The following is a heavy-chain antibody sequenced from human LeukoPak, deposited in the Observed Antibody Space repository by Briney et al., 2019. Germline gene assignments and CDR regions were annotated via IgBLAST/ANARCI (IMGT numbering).Heavy chain of an antibody. CDR2: IGGSGGAV. CDR3: AKWMSRVQAFDI. CDR1: GFTFSTYD. J-gene: IGHJ3*02. D-gene: IGHD5-12*01. V-gene: IGHV3-23*01. Sequence: GSLRLSCAASGFTFSTYDMSWVRQAPGKGLEWVACIGGSGGAVYYRDSVKGRFTISRDNSKSTLYLQMNSLRADDTAVYFCAKWMSRVQAFDIWGQGTMVTVSS.